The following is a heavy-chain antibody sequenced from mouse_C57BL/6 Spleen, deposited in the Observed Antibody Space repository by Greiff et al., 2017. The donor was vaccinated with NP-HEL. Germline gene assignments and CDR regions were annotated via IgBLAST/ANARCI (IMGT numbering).Heavy chain of an antibody. V-gene: IGHV1-69*01. J-gene: IGHJ2*01. Sequence: QVQLQQPGAELVMPGASVKLSCKASGYTFTSYWMHWVKQRPGQGLEWIGEIDPSDSYTNYNQKFKGKSTLTVDKSSSTAYMQLSSLTSEDSAVYYCARSDYFDDWGQGTTLTVSS. CDR2: IDPSDSYT. CDR1: GYTFTSYW. CDR3: ARSDYFDD.